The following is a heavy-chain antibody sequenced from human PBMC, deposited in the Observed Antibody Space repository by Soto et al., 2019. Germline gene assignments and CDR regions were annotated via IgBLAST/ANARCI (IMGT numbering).Heavy chain of an antibody. Sequence: QVQLVQSGAEVKTPGSSVKVSCKASGGTFNSYAITWVRQAPGQGLEWMGGIIPILNTSNYAQKFQGRVTITADESTSTAYMELASLRSEDTAVYYCARDPFSKSATRPPYYFEYWGQGTLVSVSS. CDR2: IIPILNTS. J-gene: IGHJ4*02. V-gene: IGHV1-69*01. CDR1: GGTFNSYA. D-gene: IGHD1-1*01. CDR3: ARDPFSKSATRPPYYFEY.